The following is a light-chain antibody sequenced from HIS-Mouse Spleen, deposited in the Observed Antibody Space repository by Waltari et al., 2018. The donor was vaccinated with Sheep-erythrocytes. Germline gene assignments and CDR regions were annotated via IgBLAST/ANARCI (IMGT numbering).Light chain of an antibody. J-gene: IGLJ2*01. V-gene: IGLV2-11*01. CDR2: DVS. CDR3: CSYAGSYTFVV. CDR1: SSDVGGYNN. Sequence: QSALTQPRSVSGSPGQSVTISCTGTSSDVGGYNNVYWYQQHPGKAPKLMIYDVSKRPSGVPDRFSGSKSGNTASLTISGLQAEDEADYYCCSYAGSYTFVVFGGGTKLTVL.